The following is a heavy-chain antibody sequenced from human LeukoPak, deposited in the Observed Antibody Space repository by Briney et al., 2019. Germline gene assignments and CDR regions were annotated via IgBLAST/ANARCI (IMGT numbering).Heavy chain of an antibody. CDR1: GNYW. J-gene: IGHJ4*02. D-gene: IGHD2/OR15-2a*01. Sequence: GGSLRLSCAASGNYWMHWVRQVPGKGLVWVSHINSDGSWTSYADSVKGRFTTSKDNAKNTVYLQMNSLRAEDMAVYYCVSFYETYWGRGTLVTVSS. CDR2: INSDGSWT. CDR3: VSFYETY. V-gene: IGHV3-74*01.